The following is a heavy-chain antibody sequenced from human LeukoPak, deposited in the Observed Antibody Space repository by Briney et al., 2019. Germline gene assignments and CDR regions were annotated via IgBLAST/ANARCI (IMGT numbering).Heavy chain of an antibody. J-gene: IGHJ3*02. V-gene: IGHV1-2*06. D-gene: IGHD3-22*01. Sequence: ASVKVSCKASGYXFTGYYIHWVRQAPGQGLEWLGLINPNSGGTNYAQKLQGRVTMTRDTSISTAYMELSRLRSDDTAVYYCAGSNHYYDSSGYPYAFDIWGQGTMVTVS. CDR3: AGSNHYYDSSGYPYAFDI. CDR1: GYXFTGYY. CDR2: INPNSGGT.